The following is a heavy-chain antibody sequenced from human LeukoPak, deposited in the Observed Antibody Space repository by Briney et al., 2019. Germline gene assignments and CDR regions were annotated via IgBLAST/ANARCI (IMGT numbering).Heavy chain of an antibody. D-gene: IGHD3-3*01. Sequence: SETLSLTCAVYGGSFSGYYWSWIRQPPGKGLEWIGEINHSGRTYYNPSLKSRVTISVDTSKNQFSLKLSSVTAADTAVYYCASESVFGVVIIRSDPWGQGTLVTVSS. CDR1: GGSFSGYY. V-gene: IGHV4-34*01. CDR3: ASESVFGVVIIRSDP. CDR2: INHSGRT. J-gene: IGHJ5*02.